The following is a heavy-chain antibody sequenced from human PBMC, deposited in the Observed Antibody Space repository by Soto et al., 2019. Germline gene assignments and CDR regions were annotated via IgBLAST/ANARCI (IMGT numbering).Heavy chain of an antibody. CDR1: GGSFSGYY. CDR3: ARGHRYSSRWRAGMDV. D-gene: IGHD6-13*01. Sequence: QVQLQQWGAGLLKPSETLSLTCAVYGGSFSGYYWSWIRQPPGKGLEWIGEINHSGSTNYNPSLKSRVTLSVDTSKNQFSLKLSSVTAADTAVYYCARGHRYSSRWRAGMDVWGQGTTVTVSS. J-gene: IGHJ6*02. V-gene: IGHV4-34*01. CDR2: INHSGST.